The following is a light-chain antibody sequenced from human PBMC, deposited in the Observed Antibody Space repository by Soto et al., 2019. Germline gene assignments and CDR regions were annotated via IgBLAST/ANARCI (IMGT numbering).Light chain of an antibody. CDR3: QQYDNWPPEAN. J-gene: IGKJ1*01. CDR2: KAS. CDR1: QVIRND. Sequence: AIQMAQSPSSLSASVGDIATITCRASQVIRNDLGWYQQKPGKAPKLLIYKASSLESGVPSRFSGSGSGTDFTLTISSLQSEDFAVYYCQQYDNWPPEANFGQGTKVDIK. V-gene: IGKV1-6*01.